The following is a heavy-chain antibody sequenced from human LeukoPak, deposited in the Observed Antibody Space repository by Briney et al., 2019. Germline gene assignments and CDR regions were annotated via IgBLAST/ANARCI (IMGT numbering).Heavy chain of an antibody. V-gene: IGHV3-9*03. CDR2: ISWNSGSI. D-gene: IGHD6-6*01. CDR1: GFTFDDYA. J-gene: IGHJ4*02. Sequence: GGSLRLSCAASGFTFDDYAMHWVRQAPGKGLEWVSGISWNSGSIGYADSVKGRFTISRDNAKNSLYLQMNSLRAEDMALYYCAKDIAARPTYYFDYWGQGTLVTVSS. CDR3: AKDIAARPTYYFDY.